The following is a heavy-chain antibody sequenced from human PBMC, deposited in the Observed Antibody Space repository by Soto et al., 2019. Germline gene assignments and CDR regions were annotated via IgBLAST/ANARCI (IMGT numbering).Heavy chain of an antibody. CDR1: GGTFSSYA. J-gene: IGHJ6*02. Sequence: ASVKVSCKASGGTFSSYAISWVRQAPGQGLEWMGGIIPIFGTANYAQKFQGRVTITADESTSTAYVELSSLRSEDTAVYYCARDLTGYCSGGSCYGGYYYGMDVWGQGTTVTVSS. CDR2: IIPIFGTA. V-gene: IGHV1-69*13. D-gene: IGHD2-15*01. CDR3: ARDLTGYCSGGSCYGGYYYGMDV.